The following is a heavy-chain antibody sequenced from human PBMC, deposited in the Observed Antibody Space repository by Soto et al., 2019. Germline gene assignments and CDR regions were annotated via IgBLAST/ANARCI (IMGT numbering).Heavy chain of an antibody. J-gene: IGHJ3*02. D-gene: IGHD6-6*01. Sequence: GGSLRLSCAASGFTFSSYGMHWVRQAPGKGLEWVAVIWYDGSNKYYADSVKGRFTIPRDNSKNTLYLQMNSLRAEDTAVYYCARPFWPEEIAARDAFDIWGQGTMVTVSS. CDR3: ARPFWPEEIAARDAFDI. V-gene: IGHV3-33*01. CDR1: GFTFSSYG. CDR2: IWYDGSNK.